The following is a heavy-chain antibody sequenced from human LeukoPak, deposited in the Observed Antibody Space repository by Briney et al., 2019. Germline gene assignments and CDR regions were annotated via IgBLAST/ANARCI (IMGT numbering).Heavy chain of an antibody. CDR2: INPNSGGT. V-gene: IGHV1-2*04. D-gene: IGHD3-22*01. CDR3: ARDGPLPPYYYDSSGHYGGLYYFDY. CDR1: GFTFSSYA. Sequence: GGSLRLSCAASGFTFSSYAMHWVRQAPGQGLEWMGRINPNSGGTNYAQKFQGWVTMTRDTSISTAYMKLSRLRSDDTAVYYCARDGPLPPYYYDSSGHYGGLYYFDYWGQGTLVTVSS. J-gene: IGHJ4*02.